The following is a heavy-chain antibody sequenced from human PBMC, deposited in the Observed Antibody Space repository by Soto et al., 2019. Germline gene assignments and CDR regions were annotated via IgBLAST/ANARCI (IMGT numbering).Heavy chain of an antibody. J-gene: IGHJ4*02. Sequence: QVQLVESGGGVVQPGTSLRLSCAASGFTFSNYGMHWVRQAPGKGLEWVAVISYDGSNEYYVDSVKGRFTISRDNSKNTLYLQMSSLRGEDTAVYYCAKGSVYDYRSPEDWGQGTLITVSS. CDR1: GFTFSNYG. CDR3: AKGSVYDYRSPED. CDR2: ISYDGSNE. V-gene: IGHV3-30*18. D-gene: IGHD5-12*01.